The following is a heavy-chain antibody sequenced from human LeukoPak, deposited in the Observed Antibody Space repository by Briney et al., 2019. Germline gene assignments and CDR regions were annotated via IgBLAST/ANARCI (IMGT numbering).Heavy chain of an antibody. V-gene: IGHV4-4*07. CDR3: ARLYSSSSHFDY. CDR1: GGSISTYY. CDR2: IYTSGTT. Sequence: RSETLSLTCTVSGGSISTYYWSWIRQPAGKGLEWMGHIYTSGTTNYTPSLKSRVTMSVDTSKNPFSLKLNSLTAADTAVYYCARLYSSSSHFDYWGQGTLVTVSS. D-gene: IGHD6-6*01. J-gene: IGHJ4*02.